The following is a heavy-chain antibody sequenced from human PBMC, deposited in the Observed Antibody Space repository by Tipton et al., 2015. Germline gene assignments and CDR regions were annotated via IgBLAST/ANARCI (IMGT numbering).Heavy chain of an antibody. D-gene: IGHD6-6*01. Sequence: GLVKPSETLSLTCTVSGGSVSSGSYYWSWIRQPPGKGLEWIGYISFSDTTHYNPSLKSRITISLNTSKNQFSLKMSSVTAADTAVYYCARGELGDFDSWGQGTLVTVSS. CDR3: ARGELGDFDS. CDR2: ISFSDTT. CDR1: GGSVSSGSYY. V-gene: IGHV4-61*01. J-gene: IGHJ4*02.